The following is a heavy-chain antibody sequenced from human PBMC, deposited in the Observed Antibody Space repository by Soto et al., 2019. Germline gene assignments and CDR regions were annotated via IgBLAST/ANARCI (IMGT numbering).Heavy chain of an antibody. J-gene: IGHJ4*02. D-gene: IGHD3-3*01. Sequence: PGGSLRLSCAASGFTFSSYSMNWVRQAPGRGLEWVSSISSSSSYIYYADSVKGRFTISRDNAKNSLYLQMNSLRAEDTAVYYCAREIREWPRSDYWGQGTLVTVSS. CDR2: ISSSSSYI. CDR3: AREIREWPRSDY. CDR1: GFTFSSYS. V-gene: IGHV3-21*01.